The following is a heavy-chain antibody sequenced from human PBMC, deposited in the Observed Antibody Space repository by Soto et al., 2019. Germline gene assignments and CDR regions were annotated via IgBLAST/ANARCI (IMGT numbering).Heavy chain of an antibody. CDR3: AKDRVDYGDYRGLDY. V-gene: IGHV3-23*01. D-gene: IGHD4-17*01. Sequence: ESGGGLVQPGGSLRLSCAASGFTFSRYAMTWVRQAPGKGLEWVSAISGSGTNRYYADSVKGRFTISRDNSKNTLYLQMNSLRAEDTAVYYCAKDRVDYGDYRGLDYWGQGTLVTVSS. J-gene: IGHJ4*02. CDR2: ISGSGTNR. CDR1: GFTFSRYA.